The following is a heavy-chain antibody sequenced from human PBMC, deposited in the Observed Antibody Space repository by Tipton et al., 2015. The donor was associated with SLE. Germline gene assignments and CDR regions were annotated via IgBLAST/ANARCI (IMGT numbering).Heavy chain of an antibody. CDR1: GYTFSRYG. V-gene: IGHV1-18*01. CDR2: ISAENGKT. J-gene: IGHJ4*02. Sequence: QLVQSGGEVKKPGASVRVSCKASGYTFSRYGVTWVRQAPGQGPEWMGWISAENGKTDYAEKFQDRVTLTTDTSTSTAYMDVWSLRSDDTAVYYCARGGGSYLMDFWGQGTLVTVSS. D-gene: IGHD1-26*01. CDR3: ARGGGSYLMDF.